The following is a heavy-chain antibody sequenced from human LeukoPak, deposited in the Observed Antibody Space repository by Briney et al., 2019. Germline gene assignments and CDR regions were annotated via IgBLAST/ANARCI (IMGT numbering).Heavy chain of an antibody. CDR1: GFTVSSNY. Sequence: GGSLRLSCAASGFTVSSNYMSRVRQAPGKGLEWVSVIYSGGSTYYADSVKGRFTIYRHNSKNTLYLQMNSLRAEDTAVYYCARELYGGNSEGDYYYYYGMDVWGQGTTVTVSS. D-gene: IGHD4-23*01. CDR3: ARELYGGNSEGDYYYYYGMDV. J-gene: IGHJ6*02. V-gene: IGHV3-53*04. CDR2: IYSGGST.